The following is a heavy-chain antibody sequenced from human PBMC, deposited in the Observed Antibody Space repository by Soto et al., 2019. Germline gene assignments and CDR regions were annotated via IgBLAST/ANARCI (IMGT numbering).Heavy chain of an antibody. D-gene: IGHD2-15*01. CDR3: ARRGGYCSGGSCHAIDY. V-gene: IGHV5-51*01. Sequence: GESLKISCKGSGYSFTTYWIGWVRQMPGKGLEWMGIIYPGDSDTRYSPSFQGQVTISADKSISTAYLQWSSLKASDTAMYYCARRGGYCSGGSCHAIDYWGQGTLVTVSS. CDR2: IYPGDSDT. J-gene: IGHJ4*02. CDR1: GYSFTTYW.